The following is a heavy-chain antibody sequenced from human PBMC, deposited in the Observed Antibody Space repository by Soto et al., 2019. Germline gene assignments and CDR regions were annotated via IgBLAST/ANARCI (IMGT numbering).Heavy chain of an antibody. CDR3: AKGSGYDSSGYWSDSGNFLDY. CDR2: ISYDGSNK. Sequence: QVQLVESGGGVVQPGRSLRLSCAASGFTFSSYGMHWVRQAPGKGLEWVAVISYDGSNKYYADSVKGRFTISRDNSKNTLYLQMNSLRAEDTAVYYCAKGSGYDSSGYWSDSGNFLDYWGQGTLVTVSS. V-gene: IGHV3-30*18. CDR1: GFTFSSYG. J-gene: IGHJ4*02. D-gene: IGHD3-22*01.